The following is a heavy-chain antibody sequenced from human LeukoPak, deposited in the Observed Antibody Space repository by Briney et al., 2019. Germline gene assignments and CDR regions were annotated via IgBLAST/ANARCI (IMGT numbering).Heavy chain of an antibody. D-gene: IGHD2-2*01. V-gene: IGHV3-9*01. J-gene: IGHJ4*02. Sequence: GGSLRLSCAASGFTFDDYAMHWVRQAPGKGLEWVSGISWNSGSIGYADSVKGRFTISRDNAKNTLFLQMNSLRAEDTAAYYCAKVWIVVVPAAMGPDYWGQGTLVTVSS. CDR2: ISWNSGSI. CDR1: GFTFDDYA. CDR3: AKVWIVVVPAAMGPDY.